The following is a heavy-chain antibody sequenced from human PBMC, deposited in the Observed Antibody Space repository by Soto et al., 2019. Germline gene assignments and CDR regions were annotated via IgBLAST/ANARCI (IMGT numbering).Heavy chain of an antibody. Sequence: PSETLSLTCAVYGGSFSGYYWSWIRQPPGKGLEWIGEINHSGSTNYNPSLKSRVTISVDTSKNQFSLKLSSVTAADTAVYYCARGTWIQLWLRARPSDYWGQGTLVTVSS. CDR1: GGSFSGYY. V-gene: IGHV4-34*01. D-gene: IGHD5-18*01. CDR2: INHSGST. CDR3: ARGTWIQLWLRARPSDY. J-gene: IGHJ4*02.